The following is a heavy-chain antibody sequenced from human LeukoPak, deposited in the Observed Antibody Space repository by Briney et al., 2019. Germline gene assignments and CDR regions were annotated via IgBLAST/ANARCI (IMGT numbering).Heavy chain of an antibody. CDR1: GGSISSGSYY. V-gene: IGHV4-61*02. J-gene: IGHJ5*02. CDR2: IYTSGST. Sequence: KASQTLSLTCTVSGGSISSGSYYWSWIRQPAGKGLEWIGRIYTSGSTNYNPSLKSRVTMSVDTSKNQFSLKLSSVTAADAAVYYCARGWMGDYSNYGWFDPWGQGTLVTVSS. CDR3: ARGWMGDYSNYGWFDP. D-gene: IGHD4-11*01.